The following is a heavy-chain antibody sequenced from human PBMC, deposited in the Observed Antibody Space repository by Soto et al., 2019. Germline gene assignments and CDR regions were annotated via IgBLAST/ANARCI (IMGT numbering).Heavy chain of an antibody. CDR1: GGSISNSY. J-gene: IGHJ6*02. CDR3: ARHSPPFCYCSGPWDV. Sequence: PSETLSLTCTVSGGSISNSYWSWIRQSPGKGLEWIGYIYSSGSTNYNPSLKSRVTISVDTSKNQFSLKLSSLIAADTAVYYCARHSPPFCYCSGPWDVWGQGTSVIVSS. CDR2: IYSSGST. D-gene: IGHD3-10*01. V-gene: IGHV4-59*08.